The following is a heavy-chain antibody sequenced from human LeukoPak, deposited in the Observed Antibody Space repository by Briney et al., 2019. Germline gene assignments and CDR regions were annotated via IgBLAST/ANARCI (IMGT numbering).Heavy chain of an antibody. V-gene: IGHV1-8*01. D-gene: IGHD3-10*01. CDR3: ARGLRTWFGGLPYGMDV. Sequence: GASVKVSCKASGYTFTSYDINWVRQATGQGLEWMGWMNPNSGNTGYAQKFQGRVTMTRNTSISTAYMELSSLRSEDTAVYYCARGLRTWFGGLPYGMDVWGQGTTVTVSS. J-gene: IGHJ6*02. CDR2: MNPNSGNT. CDR1: GYTFTSYD.